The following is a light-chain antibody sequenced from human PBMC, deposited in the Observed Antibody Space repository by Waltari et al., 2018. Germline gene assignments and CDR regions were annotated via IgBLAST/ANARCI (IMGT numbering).Light chain of an antibody. CDR3: QQRSTWPLIT. CDR1: QSVSSP. V-gene: IGKV3-11*01. CDR2: DAS. Sequence: IVLTQSPATLALSPGERAPPSCRASQSVSSPLAWYQQKPGQPPRLLIYDASNRAPGIPARFSGSRSGTDFTLTINSLEPEDFAVYYCQQRSTWPLITFGQGTRLEIK. J-gene: IGKJ5*01.